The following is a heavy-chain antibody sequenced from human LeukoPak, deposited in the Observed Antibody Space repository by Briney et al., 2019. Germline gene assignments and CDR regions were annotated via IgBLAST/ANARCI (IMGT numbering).Heavy chain of an antibody. CDR2: ISSNGSTI. D-gene: IGHD3-9*01. CDR3: ARDSAYSYYDILTGSRRVYYYYYMDV. CDR1: VFTFSDYY. J-gene: IGHJ6*03. Sequence: GGSLRLSCAASVFTFSDYYMSWIRQAPGKGLELVSYISSNGSTIYYADSVKGRFTISRDNAKNSLYLQMNSLRAEDTAVYYCARDSAYSYYDILTGSRRVYYYYYMDVWGKGTTVTVSS. V-gene: IGHV3-11*04.